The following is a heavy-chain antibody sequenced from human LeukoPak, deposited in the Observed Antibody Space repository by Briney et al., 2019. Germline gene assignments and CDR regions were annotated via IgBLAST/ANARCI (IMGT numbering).Heavy chain of an antibody. J-gene: IGHJ4*02. CDR2: ISESSTYI. V-gene: IGHV3-21*01. D-gene: IGHD6-19*01. CDR3: ARAKQWNYYFDY. CDR1: GFTFSTYS. Sequence: GGSLRLPCAASGFTFSTYSMNWVRQAPGKGLEWVASISESSTYIYSADSIKGRFTISRDNAKNSLYLQMNSLRVEDTALYYCARAKQWNYYFDYWGQGTLVTVSS.